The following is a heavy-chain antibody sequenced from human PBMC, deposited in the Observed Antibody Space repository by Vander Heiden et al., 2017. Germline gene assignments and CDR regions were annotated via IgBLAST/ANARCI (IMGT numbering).Heavy chain of an antibody. V-gene: IGHV3-7*01. CDR2: IKQDGSGK. Sequence: EVQLVESGGGLVQPGGSLRLSCAASGFTFSSYWMSWVRQAPGKGLEWVANIKQDGSGKYYVDSVKGRFTISRDNAKNSLYLQMNSLRAEDTAVYYCARLRVYDSSGYPFDYWGQGTLVTVSS. D-gene: IGHD3-22*01. CDR3: ARLRVYDSSGYPFDY. CDR1: GFTFSSYW. J-gene: IGHJ4*02.